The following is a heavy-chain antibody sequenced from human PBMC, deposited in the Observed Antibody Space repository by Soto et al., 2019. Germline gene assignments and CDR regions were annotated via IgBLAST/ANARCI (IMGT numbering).Heavy chain of an antibody. CDR2: IYHSGST. D-gene: IGHD4-17*01. CDR1: GGSISSGGYS. V-gene: IGHV4-30-2*01. CDR3: VRGRTTVTTTVF. J-gene: IGHJ4*02. Sequence: SETLSLTCAVSGGSISSGGYSCNWIRQPPGKGLEWIGYIYHSGSTYYNPSLKSRVTISVDRSKNQFSLKLSSVTAADTAVYFCVRGRTTVTTTVFWGRGTL.